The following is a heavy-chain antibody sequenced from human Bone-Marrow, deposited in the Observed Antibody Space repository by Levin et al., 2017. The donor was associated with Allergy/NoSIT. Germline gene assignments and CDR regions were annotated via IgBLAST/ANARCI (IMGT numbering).Heavy chain of an antibody. J-gene: IGHJ5*02. V-gene: IGHV3-64*01. CDR1: GFTFSSYA. CDR2: ISSNGGST. D-gene: IGHD6-19*01. CDR3: ARDSSGWYGWFDP. Sequence: GESLKISCAASGFTFSSYAMHWVRQAPGKGLEYVSAISSNGGSTYYANSVKGRFTISRDNSKNTLYLQMGSLRAEDMAVYYCARDSSGWYGWFDPWGQGTLVTVSS.